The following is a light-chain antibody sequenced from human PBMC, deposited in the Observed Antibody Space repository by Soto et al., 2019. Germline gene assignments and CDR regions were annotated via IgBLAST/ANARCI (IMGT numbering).Light chain of an antibody. J-gene: IGLJ1*01. CDR3: SSYRGSSTPYV. Sequence: QSVLAQPASVSGSPGQSITISCTGTSADVGSYDYVSWYQQHPGKAPKLVIHEVNKRPSGVSHRFSGSKSGDTASLTISGLQPEDEAEYYCSSYRGSSTPYVFGTGTKVTVL. CDR1: SADVGSYDY. V-gene: IGLV2-14*01. CDR2: EVN.